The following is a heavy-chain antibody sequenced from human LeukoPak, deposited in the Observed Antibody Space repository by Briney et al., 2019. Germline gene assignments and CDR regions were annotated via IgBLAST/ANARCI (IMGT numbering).Heavy chain of an antibody. J-gene: IGHJ3*02. CDR2: ISSSGSTI. CDR1: GFTFSSYE. CDR3: AREGGGDAFGI. Sequence: PGRSLRLSCAASGFTFSSYEMNWVRQAPGKGVEWVSYISSSGSTIYYADSVKGRFTISRDNAKNSLYLQMNSLRAEDTAVYYCAREGGGDAFGIWGQGTLVTVSS. D-gene: IGHD1-26*01. V-gene: IGHV3-48*03.